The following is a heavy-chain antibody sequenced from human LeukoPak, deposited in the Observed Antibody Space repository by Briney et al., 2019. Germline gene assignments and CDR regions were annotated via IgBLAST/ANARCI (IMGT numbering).Heavy chain of an antibody. CDR1: GGTFSSYA. CDR3: ARDGSEAWADCYFNL. CDR2: IIPIFGTA. D-gene: IGHD1-26*01. Sequence: SVKVSCKASGGTFSSYAISWVRQAPGQGLEWMGRIIPIFGTANYAQKFQGRVTITTDESTSTAYMELSSLRSEDTAVYYFARDGSEAWADCYFNLGGRGTWSLSPQ. J-gene: IGHJ2*01. V-gene: IGHV1-69*05.